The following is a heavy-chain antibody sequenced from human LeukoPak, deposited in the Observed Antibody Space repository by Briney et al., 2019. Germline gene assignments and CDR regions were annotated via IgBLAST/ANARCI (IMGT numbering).Heavy chain of an antibody. D-gene: IGHD3-22*01. Sequence: GASVKVSCKASGGTFSSYAISWVRQAPGQGPEWMGRIIPILGIANYAQKFQGRVTITADKSTSTAYMELSSLRSEDTAVYYCARDKRYYYDSSGYYYKPLDYWGQGTLVTVSS. V-gene: IGHV1-69*04. CDR1: GGTFSSYA. CDR2: IIPILGIA. CDR3: ARDKRYYYDSSGYYYKPLDY. J-gene: IGHJ4*02.